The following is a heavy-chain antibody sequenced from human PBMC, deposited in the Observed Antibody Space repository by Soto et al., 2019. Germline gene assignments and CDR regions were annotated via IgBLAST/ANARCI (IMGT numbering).Heavy chain of an antibody. CDR3: ARDISWYXSSWSIPYYHYYYGMDV. J-gene: IGHJ6*02. V-gene: IGHV3-33*01. CDR2: IWYDGSNK. CDR1: GFTFSSYG. Sequence: HLGGSLRLSCAASGFTFSSYGMHWVRQAPGKGLAWVAVIWYDGSNKYYAESVKGRFTISRDNSKNTLYLQMNSLRAEDTAVYYCARDISWYXSSWSIPYYHYYYGMDVWGQGTTVTVSS. D-gene: IGHD6-13*01.